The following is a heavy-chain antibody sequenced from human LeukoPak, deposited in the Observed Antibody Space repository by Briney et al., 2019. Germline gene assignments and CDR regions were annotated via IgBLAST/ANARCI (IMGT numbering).Heavy chain of an antibody. CDR2: ISTDGSEK. CDR3: VRDATRGGDLDH. CDR1: GFTFSDYW. J-gene: IGHJ5*02. Sequence: GGSLRLSCEASGFTFSDYWMMWVRQAPGQGLEWVAQISTDGSEKYYVNSVRGRFTISRDNAKNSLDLQMSTLRVEDTAVYYCVRDATRGGDLDHWGRGTLVTVSS. D-gene: IGHD2-21*01. V-gene: IGHV3-7*01.